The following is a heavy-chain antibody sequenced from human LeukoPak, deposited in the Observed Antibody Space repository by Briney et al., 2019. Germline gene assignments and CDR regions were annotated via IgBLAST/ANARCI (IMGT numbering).Heavy chain of an antibody. CDR1: GGSFSXXX. D-gene: IGHD3-22*01. CDR2: XXXSGXT. CDR3: ARGRDVRGYSSGYYWYY. V-gene: IGHV4-34*01. J-gene: IGHJ4*02. Sequence: SETLSLTCAVYGGSFSXXXWSWIRQPPGKGLXXXXXXXXSGXTNXXXXXXXXXXXXXXXXKXXFSLXLSSVTAADTAVYYCARGRDVRGYSSGYYWYYWGQGTLVTVSS.